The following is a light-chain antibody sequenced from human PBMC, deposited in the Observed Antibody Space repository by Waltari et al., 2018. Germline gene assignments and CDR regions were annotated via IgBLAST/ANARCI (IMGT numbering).Light chain of an antibody. CDR1: QCISSY. V-gene: IGKV1-27*01. Sequence: DIQLTQSPSSLPASVGDRVTLTCRVSQCISSYLNWYRQKPKKVPKLLIYNASNLQSGVPSRFRGSGSRTDFTLTISSLQPEDVATYYDQRNYNASLTFGGGTKVEIK. J-gene: IGKJ4*01. CDR3: QRNYNASLT. CDR2: NAS.